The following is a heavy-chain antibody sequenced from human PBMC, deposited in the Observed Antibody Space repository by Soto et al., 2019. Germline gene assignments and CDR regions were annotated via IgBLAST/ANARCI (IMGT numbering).Heavy chain of an antibody. CDR1: GYTFTNYA. Sequence: QVQLVQSAAEAKKPGASVKVSCKASGYTFTNYAMHRVRQAPGQRLKWMGWSNAGNGNTKYSQKFQGRVTITRDTSGSKAYMELSSLRSEDTAVYYCARDACSGNSRHTQENYYALDVWGQGTMVAVSS. CDR2: SNAGNGNT. J-gene: IGHJ6*02. D-gene: IGHD5-18*01. V-gene: IGHV1-3*01. CDR3: ARDACSGNSRHTQENYYALDV.